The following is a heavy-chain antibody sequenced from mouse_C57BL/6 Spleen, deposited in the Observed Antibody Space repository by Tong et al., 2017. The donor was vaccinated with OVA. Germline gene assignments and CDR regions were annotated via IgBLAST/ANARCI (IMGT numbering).Heavy chain of an antibody. V-gene: IGHV1-80*01. CDR2: IYPGDGDT. J-gene: IGHJ4*01. D-gene: IGHD2-1*01. CDR1: GYAFSSSW. Sequence: VQLQESGPELVKPGASVKISCKASGYAFSSSWMNWVKQRPGKGLEWIGRIYPGDGDTNYNGKFKGKATLTADKSSSTAYMQLSSLTSEDSAVYFCARDYYGNRAMDYWGQGTSVTVSS. CDR3: ARDYYGNRAMDY.